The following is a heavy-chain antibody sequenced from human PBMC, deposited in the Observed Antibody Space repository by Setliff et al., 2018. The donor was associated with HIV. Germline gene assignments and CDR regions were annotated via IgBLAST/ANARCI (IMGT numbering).Heavy chain of an antibody. CDR2: IIPVFGTA. J-gene: IGHJ6*03. CDR1: GVTFSDSA. V-gene: IGHV1-69*06. Sequence: SVKVSCKASGVTFSDSAINWVRQAPGQGLEWMGRIIPVFGTANYAPKFPDRVTITADKSTSTAYLELSSLRSDDTAVYYCAKEVATTYYYRYMDVWGTG. D-gene: IGHD5-12*01. CDR3: AKEVATTYYYRYMDV.